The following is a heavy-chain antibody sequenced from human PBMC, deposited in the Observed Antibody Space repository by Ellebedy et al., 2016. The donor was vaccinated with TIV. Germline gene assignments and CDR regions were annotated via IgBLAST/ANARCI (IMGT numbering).Heavy chain of an antibody. CDR3: ARVSTFSDDFWSGFTFDL. CDR1: GGSISSYY. D-gene: IGHD3-3*01. Sequence: SETLSLTXTVSGGSISSYYWTWIRQPPGKGLEWIGNVYYSGSTNYSPSLKSRVTISVDTSKNQFSLKLRSVTAADTAVYYCARVSTFSDDFWSGFTFDLWGRGTLVTVSS. J-gene: IGHJ2*01. V-gene: IGHV4-59*13. CDR2: VYYSGST.